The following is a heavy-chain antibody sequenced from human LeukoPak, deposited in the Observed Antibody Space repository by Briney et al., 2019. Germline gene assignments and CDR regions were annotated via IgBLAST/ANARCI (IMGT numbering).Heavy chain of an antibody. J-gene: IGHJ4*02. CDR2: ISYDGGNR. CDR1: GFIFSNYA. D-gene: IGHD2-8*01. CDR3: AKDGEVYAIGTFDY. Sequence: GGSLRLSCAASGFIFSNYAMHWVRQAPGKGLEWVAIISYDGGNRYYADSVKDRFTISRDNSKNTLYLQMNSLRAEDTAVYYCAKDGEVYAIGTFDYWGQGTLVTVSS. V-gene: IGHV3-30-3*01.